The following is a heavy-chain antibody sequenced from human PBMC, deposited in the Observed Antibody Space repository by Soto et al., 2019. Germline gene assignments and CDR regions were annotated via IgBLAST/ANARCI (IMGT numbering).Heavy chain of an antibody. CDR3: ARAGFCSTTSCSDAFDI. CDR2: INAGNGNT. J-gene: IGHJ3*02. D-gene: IGHD2-2*01. V-gene: IGHV1-3*01. Sequence: QVQLVRSGAEVKKPGASVKVSCKASGYTFTNYAMHWVRQAPGQRPEWMGWINAGNGNTKFSQRFQGRVTITRDTSANIAYMELSSLTSEDTAVYYCARAGFCSTTSCSDAFDIWGQGTMVTVSS. CDR1: GYTFTNYA.